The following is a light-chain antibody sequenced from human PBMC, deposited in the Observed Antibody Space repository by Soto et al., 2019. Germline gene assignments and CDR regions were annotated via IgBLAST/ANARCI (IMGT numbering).Light chain of an antibody. J-gene: IGLJ2*01. CDR3: AAYTGNWNGPV. CDR2: RSD. Sequence: QSALTQPPSVSGTPGQRVSISCSGDSSTFANNYVHWYQQVPGAAPKLLIYRSDQRPSGVPERFSGSKSGTSASLTISGLRPEDEDQYYCAAYTGNWNGPVFGGGTKVTVL. V-gene: IGLV1-47*01. CDR1: SSTFANNY.